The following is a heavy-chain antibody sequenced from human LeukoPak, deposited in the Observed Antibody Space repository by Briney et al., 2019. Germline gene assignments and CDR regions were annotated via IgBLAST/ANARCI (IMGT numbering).Heavy chain of an antibody. CDR1: GFTFSSYG. CDR3: AKVNDYGGNHLDYYYYMDV. V-gene: IGHV3-30*02. J-gene: IGHJ6*03. CDR2: IRYDGSNK. D-gene: IGHD4-23*01. Sequence: PGGSLRLSCAASGFTFSSYGMHWVRQAQGKGLEWVAFIRYDGSNKYYADSVKGRFTISRDNSKNTLYLQMNSLRAEDTAVYYCAKVNDYGGNHLDYYYYMDVWGKGTTVTVSS.